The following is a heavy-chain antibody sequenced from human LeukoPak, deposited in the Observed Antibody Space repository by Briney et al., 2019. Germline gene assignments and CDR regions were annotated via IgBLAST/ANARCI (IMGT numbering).Heavy chain of an antibody. J-gene: IGHJ4*02. V-gene: IGHV1-18*01. CDR2: IGAYNSNT. Sequence: ASVKVSCKTSGYTFTNYGIAWVRQAPGQGLKGMGWIGAYNSNTDYAQKRQGRVTMTTDTSTSTAYMELRSLRSDDTDMYYCARDRLDMATSIIFDFWGQGTLVTVSS. CDR1: GYTFTNYG. D-gene: IGHD2-2*03. CDR3: ARDRLDMATSIIFDF.